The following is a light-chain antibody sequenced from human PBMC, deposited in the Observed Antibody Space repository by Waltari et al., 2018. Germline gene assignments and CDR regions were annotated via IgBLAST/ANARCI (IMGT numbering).Light chain of an antibody. Sequence: SCRASHSVSRFLAWHQEKTGQVPRRLICDDSGRATGIPDRFRGSGSGTDFSLDISRLEPEDFAVYYCQTYVSLPGTFGQGTKVEIK. V-gene: IGKV3-20*01. CDR2: DDS. CDR3: QTYVSLPGT. J-gene: IGKJ1*01. CDR1: HSVSRF.